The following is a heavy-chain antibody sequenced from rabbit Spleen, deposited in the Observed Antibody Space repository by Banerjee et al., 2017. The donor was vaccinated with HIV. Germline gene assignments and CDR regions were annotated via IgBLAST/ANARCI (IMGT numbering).Heavy chain of an antibody. D-gene: IGHD6-1*01. J-gene: IGHJ2*01. Sequence: QQQLEESGGGLVQPEGSLTLTCTPSGFSFSSDYYMCWVRQAPGKGLELIACIYTGDGSSYYASWAKGRFTVSKTSSTTVTLQMTSLTAADTATYFCARLGYGDVGYAFAFDPWGPGTLVTVS. CDR2: IYTGDGSS. CDR3: ARLGYGDVGYAFAFDP. CDR1: GFSFSSDYY. V-gene: IGHV1S45*01.